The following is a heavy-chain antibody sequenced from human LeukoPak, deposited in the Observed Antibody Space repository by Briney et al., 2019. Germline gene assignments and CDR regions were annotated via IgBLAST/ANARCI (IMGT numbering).Heavy chain of an antibody. J-gene: IGHJ4*02. CDR2: IIPIFGTA. D-gene: IGHD3-3*01. Sequence: SAKVSCKASGGTFSSYAISWGRQAPGQGLEWMGGIIPIFGTANYAQKFQGRGTITTDESTSTAYMELRSLRSEDTAVYYCASSSGSITIFGVVPYYFDYWGQGTLVTVSS. V-gene: IGHV1-69*05. CDR3: ASSSGSITIFGVVPYYFDY. CDR1: GGTFSSYA.